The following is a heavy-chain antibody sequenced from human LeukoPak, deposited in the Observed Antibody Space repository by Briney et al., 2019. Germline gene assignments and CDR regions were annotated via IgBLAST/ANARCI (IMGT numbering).Heavy chain of an antibody. V-gene: IGHV3-15*01. CDR3: TTGANWVAVAGTRYDY. CDR1: GFTFSNAL. D-gene: IGHD6-19*01. CDR2: IKSKTDGGTT. Sequence: GGSLRLSCAASGFTFSNALMSWVRQAPGKGLEWVGRIKSKTDGGTTDYAAPVKGRFTISRDDSKNTLYLQMNSLKTEDTAVYYCTTGANWVAVAGTRYDYWGQGTLVTVSS. J-gene: IGHJ4*02.